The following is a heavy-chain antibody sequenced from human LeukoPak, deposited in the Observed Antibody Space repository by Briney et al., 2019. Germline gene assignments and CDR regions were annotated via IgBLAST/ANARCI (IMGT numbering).Heavy chain of an antibody. V-gene: IGHV3-23*01. CDR1: GLTLSTYV. J-gene: IGHJ4*02. CDR3: ANSEFHGSGKYAGAAN. CDR2: INGGGDGT. Sequence: GGSLRLSCAASGLTLSTYVLNWVRQAPGMGLEWVSTINGGGDGTYYADSVRGRITVSIDNSRNTLYLQMNFLGVEDTAVYYCANSEFHGSGKYAGAANCDQGTLVTVSS. D-gene: IGHD3-10*01.